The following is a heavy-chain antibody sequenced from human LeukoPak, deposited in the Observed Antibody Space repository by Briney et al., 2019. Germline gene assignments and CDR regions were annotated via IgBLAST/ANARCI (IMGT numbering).Heavy chain of an antibody. CDR1: GLLFSSHG. J-gene: IGHJ3*02. D-gene: IGHD6-6*01. Sequence: PGGSLRLSCAASSGLLFSSHGMNWVRQAPGKGLEWVSYISSSGSTVYYADSVKGRFTISRDNAKNSLYLQMNSLRAVDTAVYYCARSLYSSSSAFDIWGQGTMVTVSS. V-gene: IGHV3-48*04. CDR3: ARSLYSSSSAFDI. CDR2: ISSSGSTV.